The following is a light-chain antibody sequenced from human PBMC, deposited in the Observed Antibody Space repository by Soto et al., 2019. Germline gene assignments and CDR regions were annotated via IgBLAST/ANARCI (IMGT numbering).Light chain of an antibody. CDR2: QIS. CDR1: QSLEHSDGNTY. V-gene: IGKV2-24*01. CDR3: MQTTQFPYS. J-gene: IGKJ2*01. Sequence: DFVMTQIPLSSPVTLGQPASISCRSSQSLEHSDGNTYLSWLQQRPGQPPRLLIYQISNRFSGVTDRFTGSGAGTDFTLKISRVETEDVGVYYCMQTTQFPYSFGQGTKLEI.